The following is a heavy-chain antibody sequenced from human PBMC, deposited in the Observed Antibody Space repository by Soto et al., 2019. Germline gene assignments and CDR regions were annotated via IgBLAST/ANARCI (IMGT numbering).Heavy chain of an antibody. CDR3: VRGGLRYQQSSYYLDV. J-gene: IGHJ4*02. Sequence: QVQLQESGPGLVSPWGTLSLTCTVSGASISSSGYYWGWIRQAPGKGLEWIGSIDYIGNTYYNPSLKSRVTVSVDTSKNQISLQLNSVTAADTAVHYCVRGGLRYQQSSYYLDVWGQGTLFTVSS. CDR1: GASISSSGYY. V-gene: IGHV4-39*01. CDR2: IDYIGNT. D-gene: IGHD3-16*01.